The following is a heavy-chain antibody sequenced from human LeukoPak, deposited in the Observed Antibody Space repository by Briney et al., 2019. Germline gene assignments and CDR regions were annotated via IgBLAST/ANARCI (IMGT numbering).Heavy chain of an antibody. V-gene: IGHV4-59*01. CDR1: GGSISSYY. Sequence: SETLSLTCTVSGGSISSYYWSWIRQPPGKGLEWIGYIYHSGSTYYNPSLKSRVTISVDRSKNQFSLKLSSVTAADTAVYYCARVGWNDSAFDIWGQGTMVTVSS. J-gene: IGHJ3*02. D-gene: IGHD1-1*01. CDR3: ARVGWNDSAFDI. CDR2: IYHSGST.